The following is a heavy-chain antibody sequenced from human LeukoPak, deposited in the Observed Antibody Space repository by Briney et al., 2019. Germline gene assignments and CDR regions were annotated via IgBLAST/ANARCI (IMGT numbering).Heavy chain of an antibody. J-gene: IGHJ4*02. Sequence: GASVKVSCTASGYTFTSYGISWVRQAPGQGLEWMGWIGAYNGNTNYAQKLQGRVTMTTDTSTSTAYMELRSLRSDDTAVYYCARGTMVRGVSPDFDYWGQGTLVTVSS. D-gene: IGHD3-10*01. CDR3: ARGTMVRGVSPDFDY. V-gene: IGHV1-18*04. CDR1: GYTFTSYG. CDR2: IGAYNGNT.